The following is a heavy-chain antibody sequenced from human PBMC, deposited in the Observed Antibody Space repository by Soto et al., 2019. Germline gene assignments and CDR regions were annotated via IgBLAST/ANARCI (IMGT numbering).Heavy chain of an antibody. Sequence: GESLKISCTASGFTFGDYAMSWYRQAPGKGLEWVGFIRSKAYGGTTEYAASVKGRFTISRDDSKSIAYLQMNSLKTEDTAVYYCTRLAVAGTGGYYYYYGMDVWGQGTTVTVSS. CDR2: IRSKAYGGTT. CDR3: TRLAVAGTGGYYYYYGMDV. CDR1: GFTFGDYA. V-gene: IGHV3-49*03. D-gene: IGHD6-19*01. J-gene: IGHJ6*02.